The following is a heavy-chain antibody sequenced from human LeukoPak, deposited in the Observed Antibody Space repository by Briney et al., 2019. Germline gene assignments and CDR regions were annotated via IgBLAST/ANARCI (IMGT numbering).Heavy chain of an antibody. CDR3: ARAEWSATTKFDY. CDR1: GYTFTDYY. D-gene: IGHD3-3*01. Sequence: GASVKVSFKASGYTFTDYYVHWVRQAPGQGPEWMGWINPRSGGTDYAQNFQGRVTMTRDTSITTAYMELSRLRSDDTAVYYCARAEWSATTKFDYWGQGTLVTVSS. V-gene: IGHV1-2*02. CDR2: INPRSGGT. J-gene: IGHJ4*02.